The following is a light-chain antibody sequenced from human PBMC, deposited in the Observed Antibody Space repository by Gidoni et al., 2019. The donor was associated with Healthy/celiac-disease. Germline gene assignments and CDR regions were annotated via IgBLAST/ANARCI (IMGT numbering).Light chain of an antibody. CDR1: SSDVGGYNY. V-gene: IGLV2-14*01. Sequence: QSALTQPASVSGSPGQPITISCTGTSSDVGGYNYVSWYQQHPGKAPKLMIYVVSNRPSGVSNRFSGSKSGTTASLTISGLQAEDEADYYCSSYTSSSTEVFGGGTKLTVL. CDR2: VVS. CDR3: SSYTSSSTEV. J-gene: IGLJ3*02.